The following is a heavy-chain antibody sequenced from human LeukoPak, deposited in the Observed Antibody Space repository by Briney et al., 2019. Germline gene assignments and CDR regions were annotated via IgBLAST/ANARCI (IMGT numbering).Heavy chain of an antibody. CDR2: ISGSGGST. CDR1: GFTVSSNY. CDR3: AKDGREYQLLSAFDI. J-gene: IGHJ3*02. D-gene: IGHD2-2*01. V-gene: IGHV3-23*01. Sequence: GGSLRLSCAASGFTVSSNYMSWVRQAPGKGLEWVSAISGSGGSTYYADSVKGRFTISRDNSKNTLYLQMNSLRAEDTAVYYCAKDGREYQLLSAFDIWGQGTMVTVSS.